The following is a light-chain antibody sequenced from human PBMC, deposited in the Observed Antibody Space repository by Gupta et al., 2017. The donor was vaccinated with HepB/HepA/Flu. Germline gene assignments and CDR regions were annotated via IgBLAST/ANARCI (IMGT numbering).Light chain of an antibody. CDR1: QSISSY. V-gene: IGKV1-39*01. CDR3: QQSYSTQGT. J-gene: IGKJ1*01. Sequence: DIQMTQSPSSLSASVGDRVTITCRASQSISSYLNWYQQKPGKAPSLQSGVPSRFSGSGSGTDFTLTIGSLQPEDFATYYCQQSYSTQGTFGQGTKVEIK.